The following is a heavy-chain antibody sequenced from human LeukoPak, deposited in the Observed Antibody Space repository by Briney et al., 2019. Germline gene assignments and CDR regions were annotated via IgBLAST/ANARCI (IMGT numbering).Heavy chain of an antibody. Sequence: SVKVSCKAAGGTFTSYAISWVRQAPGQGLEWMGGSIPIFGIANYVQKFQGRVTITADKSTSTAYMELSSLRSEHTAVYYCARDPGSGSYLQVSFFFYWGQGTLVTVSS. CDR3: ARDPGSGSYLQVSFFFY. D-gene: IGHD1-26*01. V-gene: IGHV1-69*10. CDR1: GGTFTSYA. J-gene: IGHJ4*02. CDR2: SIPIFGIA.